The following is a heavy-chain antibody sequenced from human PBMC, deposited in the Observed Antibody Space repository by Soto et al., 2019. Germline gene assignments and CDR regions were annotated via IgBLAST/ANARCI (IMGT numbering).Heavy chain of an antibody. Sequence: QVQLVQSGAEVKKPGASVKVSCKASGYTFTGYYMHWVRQAPGQGLEWMGWINPNSGGTNYAQKFQGWVTMTRDTSISTAYMELSRLRSDDTAVYYCAKAIAAAGTVYSYGMDVWGQGPTVTVSS. J-gene: IGHJ6*02. CDR2: INPNSGGT. D-gene: IGHD6-13*01. CDR1: GYTFTGYY. CDR3: AKAIAAAGTVYSYGMDV. V-gene: IGHV1-2*04.